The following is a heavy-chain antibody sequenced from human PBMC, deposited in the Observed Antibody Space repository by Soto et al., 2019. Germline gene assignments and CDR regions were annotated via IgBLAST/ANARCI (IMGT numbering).Heavy chain of an antibody. CDR1: GYSFSSYW. Sequence: GESLKISCKGSGYSFSSYWIGWVRQMPGKGLEWMGILYPGDSDTRYSPSFQGQVTISADKSISTAYLQWSSLKASDTAIYYCATQGPYYYNGMDVWGQGTTVTVSS. V-gene: IGHV5-51*01. CDR3: ATQGPYYYNGMDV. J-gene: IGHJ6*02. CDR2: LYPGDSDT.